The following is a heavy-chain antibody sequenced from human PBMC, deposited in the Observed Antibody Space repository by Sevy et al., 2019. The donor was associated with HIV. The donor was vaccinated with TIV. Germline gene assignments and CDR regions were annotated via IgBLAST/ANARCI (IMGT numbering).Heavy chain of an antibody. V-gene: IGHV3-7*01. CDR3: ARDSGNYYFNY. CDR2: IKQDGSQK. J-gene: IGHJ4*02. D-gene: IGHD1-26*01. Sequence: GGSLRLSCAASAFTFSRYWMGWVRQAPGKGLEWVANIKQDGSQKYYVDSVKGRFTISRDNAKNSLYLQMNSLRAEDTAVYYCARDSGNYYFNYWGQGVLVTVSS. CDR1: AFTFSRYW.